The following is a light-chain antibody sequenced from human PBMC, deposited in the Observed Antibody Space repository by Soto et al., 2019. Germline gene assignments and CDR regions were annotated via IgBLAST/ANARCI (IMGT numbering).Light chain of an antibody. CDR2: KAS. CDR1: QSISIW. Sequence: DIQMTQSPSTLSASVGDRVTITCRASQSISIWLAWYQQKPGKAPKVLIYKASSLESGVPSRFSGSGSGTEFTLTISSLQPDDLATYHCQQYNIFPYTFGQGTKLEIK. J-gene: IGKJ2*01. CDR3: QQYNIFPYT. V-gene: IGKV1-5*03.